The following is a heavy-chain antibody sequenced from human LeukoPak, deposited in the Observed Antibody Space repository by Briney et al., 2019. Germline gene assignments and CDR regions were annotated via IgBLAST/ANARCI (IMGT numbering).Heavy chain of an antibody. J-gene: IGHJ4*02. CDR1: RFTFSDHY. CDR2: IRNKPSSYTT. Sequence: PGGSLRLSCAHSRFTFSDHYMDWVRQAPRPGREWVGLIRNKPSSYTTVYAASVKGRFTITRDDSKNLVYLQMDSLNTEDTAVYCGGDVGSAGTDHWGQGTLVTVSS. D-gene: IGHD3-10*01. CDR3: GDVGSAGTDH. V-gene: IGHV3-72*01.